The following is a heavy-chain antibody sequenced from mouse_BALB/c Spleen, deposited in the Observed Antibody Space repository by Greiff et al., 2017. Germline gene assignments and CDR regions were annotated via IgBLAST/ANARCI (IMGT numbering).Heavy chain of an antibody. J-gene: IGHJ3*01. CDR2: IDPANGNT. D-gene: IGHD2-2*01. V-gene: IGHV14-3*02. CDR1: GFNIKDTY. Sequence: VQLKESGAELVKPGASVKLSCTASGFNIKDTYMHWVKQRPEQGLEWIGRIDPANGNTKYDPKFQGKATITADTSSNTAYLQLSSLTSEDTAVYYCAYYGYDRFAYWGQGTLVTVSA. CDR3: AYYGYDRFAY.